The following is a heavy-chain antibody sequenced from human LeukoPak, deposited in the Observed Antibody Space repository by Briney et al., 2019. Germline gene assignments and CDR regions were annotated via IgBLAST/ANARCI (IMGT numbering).Heavy chain of an antibody. V-gene: IGHV4-4*09. CDR3: AGRIKIAYFLDS. CDR2: TCSSGAT. Sequence: PSETLSLTCIVSGTSMSGYYWTWIRQPPGKGLEWIGHTCSSGATTYNPSLKSRVTISVDTSRSQFSLNLSSVTAADTAVYSCAGRIKIAYFLDSWGQGILVPVS. J-gene: IGHJ4*02. D-gene: IGHD3-10*01. CDR1: GTSMSGYY.